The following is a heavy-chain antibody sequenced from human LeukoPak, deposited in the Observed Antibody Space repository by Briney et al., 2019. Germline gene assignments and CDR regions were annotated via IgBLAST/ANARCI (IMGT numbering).Heavy chain of an antibody. V-gene: IGHV1-2*02. CDR3: ARGRVSVGDASGWSG. CDR1: GYTFTDYY. J-gene: IGHJ4*02. D-gene: IGHD6-19*01. Sequence: APVKVSCKASGYTFTDYYMHWVRQAPGQGLEWMGWINPNSGGTKYAEKFQGRVTMTRDTSISTAYMELSSLSSDDTAAYYCARGRVSVGDASGWSGWGQGTLVTVSS. CDR2: INPNSGGT.